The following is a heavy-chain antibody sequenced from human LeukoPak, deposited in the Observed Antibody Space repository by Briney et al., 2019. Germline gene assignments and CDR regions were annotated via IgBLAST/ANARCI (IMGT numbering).Heavy chain of an antibody. CDR2: IYYSGST. CDR3: ARGGGDY. D-gene: IGHD5-12*01. J-gene: IGHJ4*02. Sequence: SETLSLACTVSGGSISSYYWSWIRQRPGKGLEWIGYIYYSGSTNYNPSLKSRVTISVDTSKNQFSLKLGSVTAADTAVYYCARGGGDYWGQGTLVTVSS. V-gene: IGHV4-59*01. CDR1: GGSISSYY.